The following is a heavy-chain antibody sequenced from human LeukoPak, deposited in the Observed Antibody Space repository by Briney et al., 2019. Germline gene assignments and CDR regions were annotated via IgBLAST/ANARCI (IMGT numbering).Heavy chain of an antibody. J-gene: IGHJ4*02. CDR3: TKYGDDDTPGLN. V-gene: IGHV3-7*02. Sequence: PGGSLRLSCAASGFSFSSYWMTWIRQAPGKGLEWVANIKEDGSDKYYVDSVKGRFTISRDNAKNSLYLQVNSLRAEDTAVYYCTKYGDDDTPGLNWGQGTLVTVSS. CDR1: GFSFSSYW. CDR2: IKEDGSDK. D-gene: IGHD4-17*01.